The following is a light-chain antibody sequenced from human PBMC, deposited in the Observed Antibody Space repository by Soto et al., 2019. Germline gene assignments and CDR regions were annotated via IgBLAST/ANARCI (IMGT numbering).Light chain of an antibody. CDR2: DAS. J-gene: IGKJ5*01. Sequence: EIGLTQSPGTLSLSPVKRAKLSFSSSQSISSSYLAWYQQKPGQAPRLLIYDASNRATGIPARFSGSGPGTDFTLTISSLEPEDFAVYYCQQRSNWPITFGQGTRL. CDR3: QQRSNWPIT. CDR1: QSISSSY. V-gene: IGKV3D-11*02.